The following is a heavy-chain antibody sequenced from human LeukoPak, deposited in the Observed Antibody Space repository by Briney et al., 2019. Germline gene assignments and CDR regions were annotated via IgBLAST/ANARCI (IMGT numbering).Heavy chain of an antibody. CDR1: GGSISSSSYY. J-gene: IGHJ4*02. D-gene: IGHD3-10*01. CDR3: AIEPFGSESYRSAY. V-gene: IGHV4-39*01. CDR2: IYYSGST. Sequence: SETLSLTCTVSGGSISSSSYYWGWLRQPPGKGLEWIGSIYYSGSTYYNPSLKSRITISVDTSKNQFSLKLSSVTAADTAVYYCAIEPFGSESYRSAYWGQGTLVTVSS.